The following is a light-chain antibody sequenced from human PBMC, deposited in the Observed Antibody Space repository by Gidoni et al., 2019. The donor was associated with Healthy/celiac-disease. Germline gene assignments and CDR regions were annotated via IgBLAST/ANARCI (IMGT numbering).Light chain of an antibody. J-gene: IGKJ5*01. V-gene: IGKV3-11*01. CDR1: PSVSSY. Sequence: DIVLTQSPATLSLSPGERATLSCRASPSVSSYLAWYQQKPGQAPRLLIYDASNRATGIPARFSGSGSGTDFTLTISSLEPEDFAVYYCQQRSNWPITFGQXTRLEIK. CDR2: DAS. CDR3: QQRSNWPIT.